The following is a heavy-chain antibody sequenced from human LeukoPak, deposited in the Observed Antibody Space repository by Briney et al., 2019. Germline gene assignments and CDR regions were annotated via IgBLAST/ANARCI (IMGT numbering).Heavy chain of an antibody. CDR3: ARGTYYQDSSGYSYYHHYYMDV. CDR1: GGSFIGFH. D-gene: IGHD3-22*01. V-gene: IGHV4-34*01. CDR2: INHSGST. J-gene: IGHJ6*03. Sequence: SSETLSLTCAVYGGSFIGFHWNWIRQPPGKGLEWIGDINHSGSTNYNPSLTSRVTISVDTSKNQFSLKLSSVTAADTAVYYCARGTYYQDSSGYSYYHHYYMDVWGKGTTVTVSS.